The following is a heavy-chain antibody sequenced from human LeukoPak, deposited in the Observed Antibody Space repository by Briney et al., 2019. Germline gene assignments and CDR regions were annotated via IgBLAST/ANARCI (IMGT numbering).Heavy chain of an antibody. CDR1: GYSISSGYY. CDR2: FYNSGRS. V-gene: IGHV4-61*03. D-gene: IGHD3-16*01. Sequence: SETLSLTCTVSGYSISSGYYWGWIRQPPGKGLGWIGYFYNSGRSTYNPSLKSRVTISADTSKNHFSLKLNSVTTADTAVYYCTRGAGWLIDYWGQGILVTVSS. J-gene: IGHJ4*02. CDR3: TRGAGWLIDY.